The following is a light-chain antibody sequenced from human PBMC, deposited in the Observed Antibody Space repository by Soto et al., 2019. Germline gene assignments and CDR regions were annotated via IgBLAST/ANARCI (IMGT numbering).Light chain of an antibody. CDR1: SSNIGSNT. Sequence: QSVLTQPPSASGTPGQRVTISCSGSSSNIGSNTVNWYQQLPGTAPKLLIDRNNQRPSEVPDRFSGSKSGTSASLAISGLQSEDEADYYCAAWDDSLNGPVFGGGTKLTVL. CDR3: AAWDDSLNGPV. CDR2: RNN. V-gene: IGLV1-44*01. J-gene: IGLJ2*01.